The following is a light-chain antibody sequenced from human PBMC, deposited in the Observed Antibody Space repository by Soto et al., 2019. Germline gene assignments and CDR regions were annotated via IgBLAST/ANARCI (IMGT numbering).Light chain of an antibody. CDR2: EVS. CDR1: SSDIGGYNF. J-gene: IGLJ3*02. Sequence: QSALTQPPSASGSPGQSVTISCTGTSSDIGGYNFVSWYQQHPGKAPKLMIYEVSKRPSGVPDRFSGSKSGNTASLTVSGLQGEDDAAYYCSSHAGNNNWGVFGGGTKLTV. V-gene: IGLV2-8*01. CDR3: SSHAGNNNWGV.